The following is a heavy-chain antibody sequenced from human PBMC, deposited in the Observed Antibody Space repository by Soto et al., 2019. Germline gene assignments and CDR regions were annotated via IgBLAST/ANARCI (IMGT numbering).Heavy chain of an antibody. J-gene: IGHJ4*02. V-gene: IGHV4-59*13. CDR2: VYHTGST. CDR3: ARRLFGSGWTLDS. Sequence: SETLSLTCDVSGASITTYYWSWIRQAPGKGLEWIGNVYHTGSTDYNSSLRSRVTISVDTSKNQFSLNMNSVTAADTAVYYCARRLFGSGWTLDSWGQGALVTVSS. CDR1: GASITTYY. D-gene: IGHD6-19*01.